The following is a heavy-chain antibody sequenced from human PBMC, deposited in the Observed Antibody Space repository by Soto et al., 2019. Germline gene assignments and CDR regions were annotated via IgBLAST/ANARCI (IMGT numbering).Heavy chain of an antibody. V-gene: IGHV1-8*01. Sequence: ASVKVSCKASGYTFTSYDINWVRQATGQGLEWMGWMNPNSGNTGYAQKFQGRVTMTRNTSISTAYMELSSLRSEDTAVYYCARGYCGGDCYWSSHYYYYYMDVWGKGTTVTVSS. CDR1: GYTFTSYD. J-gene: IGHJ6*03. CDR3: ARGYCGGDCYWSSHYYYYYMDV. CDR2: MNPNSGNT. D-gene: IGHD2-21*01.